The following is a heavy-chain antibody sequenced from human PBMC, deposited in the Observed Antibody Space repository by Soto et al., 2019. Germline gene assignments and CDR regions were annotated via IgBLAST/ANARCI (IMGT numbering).Heavy chain of an antibody. CDR1: GYTFTSYG. CDR3: ARDPRVVPAAAGVYYYYYYMDV. V-gene: IGHV1-18*01. J-gene: IGHJ6*03. CDR2: ISAYNGNT. D-gene: IGHD2-2*01. Sequence: QVQLVQSGAEVKKPGASVKVSCKASGYTFTSYGISWVRQAPGQGLEWMGWISAYNGNTNYAQKLQGRVTMTTDTSTSTAYMELRSLRSDDTAVYYCARDPRVVPAAAGVYYYYYYMDVWGKGTTVTVSS.